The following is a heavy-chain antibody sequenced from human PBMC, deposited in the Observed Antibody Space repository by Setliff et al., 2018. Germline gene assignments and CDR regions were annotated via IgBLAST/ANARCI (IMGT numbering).Heavy chain of an antibody. CDR1: GFSLDSHN. CDR2: IWHDGTTK. V-gene: IGHV3-33*07. Sequence: SLIPSWTTAGFSLDSHNMWGVREAAGRVVDGVTLIWHDGTTKIYADSVKGRISMSRDISRNTLYLQMNRLTVEDTAVYYCARSMFCSYLPFGGNYSVDVWGKGTMVTVSS. D-gene: IGHD3-16*02. J-gene: IGHJ6*03. CDR3: ARSMFCSYLPFGGNYSVDV.